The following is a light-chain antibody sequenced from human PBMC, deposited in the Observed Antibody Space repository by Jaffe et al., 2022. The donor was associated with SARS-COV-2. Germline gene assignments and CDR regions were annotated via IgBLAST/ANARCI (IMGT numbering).Light chain of an antibody. CDR1: QDIGRW. Sequence: DIQMTQSPSSVSASVGDRVTITCRASQDIGRWLAWYQQKPGKAPNLLISAASSLESGVPSRFSGSGSGTDFTLTISSLQPEDSATYYCQQAADFPLAFGGGTKVEIK. V-gene: IGKV1-12*01. CDR3: QQAADFPLA. CDR2: AAS. J-gene: IGKJ4*01.